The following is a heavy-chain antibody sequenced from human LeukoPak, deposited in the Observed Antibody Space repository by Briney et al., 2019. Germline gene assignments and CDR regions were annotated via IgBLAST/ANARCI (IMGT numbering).Heavy chain of an antibody. J-gene: IGHJ5*02. Sequence: GGSLRLSCAASGFTFSTYWMHWVRPAPGKGLVWVSRIRGDGSATLYADSVKGRFTLSRDNAENTMYWQMNSLTVEDTAVYYCTRRVSATRWFDPWGQGTLVTVSS. V-gene: IGHV3-74*01. CDR3: TRRVSATRWFDP. D-gene: IGHD2-15*01. CDR2: IRGDGSAT. CDR1: GFTFSTYW.